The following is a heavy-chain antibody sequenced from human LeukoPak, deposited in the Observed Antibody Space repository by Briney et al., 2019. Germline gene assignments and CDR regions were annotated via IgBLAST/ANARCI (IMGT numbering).Heavy chain of an antibody. CDR2: ISGSGGST. CDR3: ALGLRYCSSTSCYPYAFDI. CDR1: GFTFSSYV. V-gene: IGHV3-23*01. Sequence: GGSLRLSCVASGFTFSSYVMSWVRHAPGKGLEWVSGISGSGGSTYYADSVKGRFTISRDNSKNTLYVQMNSLRAEDTAVYYCALGLRYCSSTSCYPYAFDIWGQGTMVTVSS. D-gene: IGHD2-2*01. J-gene: IGHJ3*02.